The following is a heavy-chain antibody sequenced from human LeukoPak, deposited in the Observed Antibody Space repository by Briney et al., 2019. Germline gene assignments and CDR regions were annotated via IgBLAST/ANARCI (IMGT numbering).Heavy chain of an antibody. Sequence: ASVKVSCKASGYTFTSYDIKWVRQATGQGLEWMGWMNPNRGNTGYAQKFQGRVTMTRNTSISTAYMELSSLRSEDTAVYYCARVEYYYDSSGYYGMDVWGQGTTVTVSS. D-gene: IGHD3-22*01. V-gene: IGHV1-8*01. CDR3: ARVEYYYDSSGYYGMDV. CDR2: MNPNRGNT. CDR1: GYTFTSYD. J-gene: IGHJ6*02.